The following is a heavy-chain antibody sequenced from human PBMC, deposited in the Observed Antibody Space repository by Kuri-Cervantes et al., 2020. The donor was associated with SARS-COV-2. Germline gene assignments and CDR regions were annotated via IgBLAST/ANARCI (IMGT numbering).Heavy chain of an antibody. J-gene: IGHJ4*02. Sequence: GSLRLSCTVSGGSISSYYWSWIRQPPGKGLKWIGYIYYSGSTNYNPSLKSRVTISVDTSKNQFSLKLSSVTAADTAVYYCAREVTDWGQGTLVTVSS. CDR1: GGSISSYY. CDR3: AREVTD. D-gene: IGHD2-21*02. CDR2: IYYSGST. V-gene: IGHV4-59*12.